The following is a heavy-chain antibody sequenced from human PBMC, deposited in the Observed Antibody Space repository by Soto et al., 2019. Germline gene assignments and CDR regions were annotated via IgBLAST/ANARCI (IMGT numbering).Heavy chain of an antibody. V-gene: IGHV1-8*01. J-gene: IGHJ6*02. CDR2: MNPNSGNT. CDR1: GYTFTSYD. CDR3: ARGPSILTGYLILGYYYYGMDV. D-gene: IGHD3-9*01. Sequence: QVQLVQSGAEVKKPGASVKVSCKASGYTFTSYDINWVRQATGQGLEWMGWMNPNSGNTGYAQKFQXXXTMTRNTSISXXYXEXXSLRSEDTAVYYCARGPSILTGYLILGYYYYGMDVWGQGTTVTVSS.